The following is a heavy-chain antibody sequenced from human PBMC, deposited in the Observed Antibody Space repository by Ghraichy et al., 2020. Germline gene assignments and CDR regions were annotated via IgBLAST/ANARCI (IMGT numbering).Heavy chain of an antibody. CDR3: ARGRMYYDFWSGYSVSDAFDI. J-gene: IGHJ3*02. CDR2: MNPNSGNT. D-gene: IGHD3-3*01. V-gene: IGHV1-8*01. CDR1: GYTFTSYD. Sequence: ASVKVSCKASGYTFTSYDINWVRQATGQGLEWMGWMNPNSGNTGYAQKFQGRVTMTRNTSISTAYMELSSLRSEDTAVYYCARGRMYYDFWSGYSVSDAFDIWGQGTMVTVSS.